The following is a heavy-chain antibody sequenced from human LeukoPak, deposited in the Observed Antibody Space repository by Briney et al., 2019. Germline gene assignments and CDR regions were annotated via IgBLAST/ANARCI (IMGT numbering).Heavy chain of an antibody. Sequence: PGGSLRLSCAASGFTFSSYGMHWVRQAPGKGLEWVAVISYDGSNKYYADSVKGRFTISRDNSKNTLYLQMNSLRAEDTAVYYCAKLLHGDYDYFDYWGQGTLVTVSS. CDR1: GFTFSSYG. CDR3: AKLLHGDYDYFDY. D-gene: IGHD4-17*01. J-gene: IGHJ4*02. CDR2: ISYDGSNK. V-gene: IGHV3-30*18.